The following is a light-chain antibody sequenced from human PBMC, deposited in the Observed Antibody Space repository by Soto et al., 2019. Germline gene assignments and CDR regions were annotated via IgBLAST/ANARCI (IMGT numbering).Light chain of an antibody. CDR3: QQGGT. CDR1: QSVSSY. CDR2: DAS. J-gene: IGKJ5*01. V-gene: IGKV3-11*01. Sequence: EIVLTQSPATPSLSPGERATLSCRASQSVSSYLAWYQQKSGQAPRLLIYDASNRATGIPARFSGSGSGTDFTLTISSLEPKDFAVYYCQQGGTFGQGTRLEIK.